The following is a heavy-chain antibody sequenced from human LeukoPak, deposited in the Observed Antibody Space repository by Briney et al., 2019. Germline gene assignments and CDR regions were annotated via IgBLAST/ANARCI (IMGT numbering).Heavy chain of an antibody. CDR3: ARDSGYNYGGHFDY. J-gene: IGHJ4*02. CDR2: IYSGGVT. D-gene: IGHD5-18*01. CDR1: GFTVSSNY. V-gene: IGHV3-66*01. Sequence: GGSLRLSCAASGFTVSSNYMSWVRQAPGKGLEWVSVIYSGGVTYYADSVKGRFTISRDNSMNTLYLRMNSLRAEDTAVYFCARDSGYNYGGHFDYWGQGTLVTVSS.